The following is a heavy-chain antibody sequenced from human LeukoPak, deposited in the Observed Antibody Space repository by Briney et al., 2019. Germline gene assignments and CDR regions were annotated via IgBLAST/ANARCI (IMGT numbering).Heavy chain of an antibody. CDR3: AKGHRYYYGSGSYDY. V-gene: IGHV3-23*01. CDR2: ISGSGGST. D-gene: IGHD3-10*01. Sequence: GGSLRLSCAASGFTFSSYGMSWVRQAPGKGLEWVSAISGSGGSTYYADSVKGRFTISRDNSKNTLYLQMNSLRAEDTAVYYCAKGHRYYYGSGSYDYWGQGTLVTVSS. J-gene: IGHJ4*02. CDR1: GFTFSSYG.